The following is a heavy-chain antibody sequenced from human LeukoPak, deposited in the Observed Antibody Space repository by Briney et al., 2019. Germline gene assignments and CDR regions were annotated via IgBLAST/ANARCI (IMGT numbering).Heavy chain of an antibody. J-gene: IGHJ3*02. CDR2: ISAYNGNT. CDR1: GYTLTSYG. Sequence: ASVKVSCKASGYTLTSYGISWVRQAPGQGLEWMGWISAYNGNTNYAQKLQGRVTMTTDTSTSTAYMELRSLRSNDTAVYYCARDRDQQWLVPRDDAFDTWGQGTMVTVSS. V-gene: IGHV1-18*01. D-gene: IGHD6-19*01. CDR3: ARDRDQQWLVPRDDAFDT.